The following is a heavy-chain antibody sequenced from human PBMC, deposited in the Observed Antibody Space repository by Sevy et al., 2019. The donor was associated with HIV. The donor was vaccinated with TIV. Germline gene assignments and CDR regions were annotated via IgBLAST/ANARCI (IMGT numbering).Heavy chain of an antibody. CDR2: FDPEDGET. J-gene: IGHJ4*02. V-gene: IGHV1-24*01. D-gene: IGHD6-19*01. CDR3: ATRLYSSGWYFGWFDY. CDR1: GYTLTELS. Sequence: ASVKVSCKVSGYTLTELSMHWVRQAPGKGLEWMGGFDPEDGETIYAQKFQGRVTMTEDTSTDTAYMELRSLRSDDTAVDYCATRLYSSGWYFGWFDYWGQGTLVTVSS.